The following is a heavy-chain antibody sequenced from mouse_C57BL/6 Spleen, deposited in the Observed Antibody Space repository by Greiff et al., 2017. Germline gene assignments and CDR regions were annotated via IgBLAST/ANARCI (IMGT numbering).Heavy chain of an antibody. J-gene: IGHJ2*01. CDR1: GYAFSSSW. CDR3: ARGGYGSSYGY. D-gene: IGHD1-1*01. CDR2: IYPGDGDT. V-gene: IGHV1-82*01. Sequence: QVQLQQPGPELVKPGASVKISCKASGYAFSSSWMNWVKQRPGQGLEWIGRIYPGDGDTNYNGKFKGKAPLTADKSSSTAYMQLSSIPSADAAVYFCARGGYGSSYGYWGQGTTLTVSS.